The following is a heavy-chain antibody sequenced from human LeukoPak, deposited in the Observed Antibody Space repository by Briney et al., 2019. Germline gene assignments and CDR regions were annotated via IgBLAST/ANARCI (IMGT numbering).Heavy chain of an antibody. J-gene: IGHJ4*02. CDR2: IYYSGST. CDR1: GGSLRSSSYD. V-gene: IGHV4-39*01. Sequence: SETRSLTCTVSGGSLRSSSYDWGWIRPPPGKGLEWIGSIYYSGSTYYNPSLKSRVTISVDTAKNQFSLELSSVTAADTAVYYCARHTTLKGDSSGYYGLYYFDYWGQGTLVPVSS. CDR3: ARHTTLKGDSSGYYGLYYFDY. D-gene: IGHD3-22*01.